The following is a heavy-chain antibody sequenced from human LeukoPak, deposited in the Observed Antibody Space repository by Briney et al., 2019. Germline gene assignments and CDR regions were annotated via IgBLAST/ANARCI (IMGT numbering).Heavy chain of an antibody. CDR3: ARDLVVVPAAMAY. V-gene: IGHV3-48*04. Sequence: GGSLRLSCAASGFTFSSYSMNWVRQAPGKGLEWVSYISSSSSTIYYADSVKGRFTISRDNAKNSLYLQMNSLRAEDTAVYYCARDLVVVPAAMAYWGQGTLVTVSS. CDR1: GFTFSSYS. J-gene: IGHJ4*02. D-gene: IGHD2-2*01. CDR2: ISSSSSTI.